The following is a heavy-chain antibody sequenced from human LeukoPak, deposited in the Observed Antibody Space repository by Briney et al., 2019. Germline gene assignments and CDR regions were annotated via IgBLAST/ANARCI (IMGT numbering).Heavy chain of an antibody. CDR3: AKAGLVRGGALDS. V-gene: IGHV1-2*02. CDR1: GYTFTDYY. Sequence: ASVKVSCKASGYTFTDYYMHWVRQAPGQGLEWMGWINPNSGGTNYAQKFQDRVSMTRDTSISTAYMQLSRLRSDDTAVYYCAKAGLVRGGALDSWGQGTLVTVSS. J-gene: IGHJ4*02. D-gene: IGHD4/OR15-4a*01. CDR2: INPNSGGT.